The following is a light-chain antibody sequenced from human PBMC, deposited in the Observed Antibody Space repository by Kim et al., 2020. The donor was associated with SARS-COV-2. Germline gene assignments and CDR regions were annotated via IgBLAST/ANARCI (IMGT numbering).Light chain of an antibody. CDR2: EAS. Sequence: DIQMTQSPSTLSASIGDRVTITCRASQSISTWLAWYQQKPGEAPKLLIYEASSLDSGVPSRFSGSGSGTEFTLTISSLQTDDFATYYCQQYNRSPGLTFGGGTKVDIK. J-gene: IGKJ4*01. V-gene: IGKV1-5*03. CDR3: QQYNRSPGLT. CDR1: QSISTW.